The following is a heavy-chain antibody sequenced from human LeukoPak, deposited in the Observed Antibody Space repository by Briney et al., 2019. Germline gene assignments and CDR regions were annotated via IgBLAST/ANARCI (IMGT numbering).Heavy chain of an antibody. CDR1: GGSISSYY. CDR2: IYYSGST. CDR3: ARAGYDFWSGYYMRYGMDA. Sequence: PSETLSLTCTVSGGSISSYYWSWIRQPPGKGLEWIGYIYYSGSTNYNPSLKSRVTISVDTSKNQFSLKLSSVTAADTAVYYCARAGYDFWSGYYMRYGMDAWGQGTTVTVSS. D-gene: IGHD3-3*01. J-gene: IGHJ6*02. V-gene: IGHV4-59*01.